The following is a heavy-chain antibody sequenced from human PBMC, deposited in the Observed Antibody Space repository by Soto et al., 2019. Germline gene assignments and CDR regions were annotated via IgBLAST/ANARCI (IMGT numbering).Heavy chain of an antibody. D-gene: IGHD6-13*01. CDR1: GFTFSSYA. V-gene: IGHV3-23*01. CDR3: AKPPAGTSSSWTRDSYFDL. Sequence: EVQLLESGGGLVQPGGSLRLSCAASGFTFSSYAMSWVRQAPGKGLEWVSAISGSGGSTYYADSVKGRFTISRDNSKNTLYLQMNSLRAEDTAVYYCAKPPAGTSSSWTRDSYFDLWGRGTLVTVSS. CDR2: ISGSGGST. J-gene: IGHJ2*01.